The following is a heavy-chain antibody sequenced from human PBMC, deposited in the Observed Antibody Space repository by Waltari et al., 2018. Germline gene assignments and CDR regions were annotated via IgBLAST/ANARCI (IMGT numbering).Heavy chain of an antibody. CDR3: ARADSSTAYFYYYMDV. J-gene: IGHJ6*03. CDR2: VYYTGTT. V-gene: IGHV4-59*01. Sequence: QVELQESGPGLVKASETLSLTCTVSGGSISTYYWSWIRQPPGKGLEYIGYVYYTGTTHHHPSLKNRITISLDTSKNQFSLKVNSVTAADTAVYYCARADSSTAYFYYYMDVWGTGTTVTVSS. D-gene: IGHD6-13*01. CDR1: GGSISTYY.